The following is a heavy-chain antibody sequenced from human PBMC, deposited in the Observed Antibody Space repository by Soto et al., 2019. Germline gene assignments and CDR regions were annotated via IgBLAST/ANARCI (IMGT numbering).Heavy chain of an antibody. CDR3: ARLTVTNNWFDP. J-gene: IGHJ5*02. D-gene: IGHD4-17*01. CDR1: GGSISSSSYY. V-gene: IGHV4-39*01. Sequence: SETLSLTCTVSGGSISSSSYYWGWIRQPPGKGLEWIGSIYYSGSTYYNPSLKSRVTISVDTSKNQFSLKLSSVTAADTAVYYCARLTVTNNWFDPWGQGTLVTVSS. CDR2: IYYSGST.